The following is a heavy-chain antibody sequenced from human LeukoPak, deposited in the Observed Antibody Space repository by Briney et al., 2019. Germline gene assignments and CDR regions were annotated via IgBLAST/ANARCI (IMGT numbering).Heavy chain of an antibody. CDR3: ARGIAAAGTREY. D-gene: IGHD6-13*01. CDR1: GGSISSGGYY. J-gene: IGHJ4*02. CDR2: IYHSGST. Sequence: PSETLSLTCTVSGGSISSGGYYWSWIRQPPGKGLEWIGYIYHSGSTYYNPSLKSRVTISVDRSKNQFSLKLSSVTAADTAVYYCARGIAAAGTREYWGQGTLVTVSS. V-gene: IGHV4-30-2*01.